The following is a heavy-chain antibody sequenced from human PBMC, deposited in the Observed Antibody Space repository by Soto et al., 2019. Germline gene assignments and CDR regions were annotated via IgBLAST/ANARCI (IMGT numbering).Heavy chain of an antibody. J-gene: IGHJ4*02. Sequence: QVQLQESGPGLVKPSETLSLTCTVSGGSISSYYWSWIRQPPGKGLEWIGYIYYSGSTNYNPSLKSWFTISVDPSKNQFSLKLSSVTAADTAVYYCARGPLAYCGGDCHNFDYWGQGTLVTVSS. D-gene: IGHD2-21*02. CDR3: ARGPLAYCGGDCHNFDY. CDR1: GGSISSYY. V-gene: IGHV4-59*01. CDR2: IYYSGST.